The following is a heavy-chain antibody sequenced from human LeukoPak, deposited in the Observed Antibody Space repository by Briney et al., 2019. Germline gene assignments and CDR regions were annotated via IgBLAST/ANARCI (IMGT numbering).Heavy chain of an antibody. J-gene: IGHJ4*02. CDR1: GYTFTSYG. CDR3: ARDWGSVTFGELFPLDY. D-gene: IGHD3-10*01. Sequence: GASVKVSCKASGYTFTSYGISWVRQAPGQGLEWMGWISAYNGNTNYAQKLQGRVAMTTDTSTSTAYMELRSLRSDDTAVYHCARDWGSVTFGELFPLDYWGQGTLVTVSS. CDR2: ISAYNGNT. V-gene: IGHV1-18*01.